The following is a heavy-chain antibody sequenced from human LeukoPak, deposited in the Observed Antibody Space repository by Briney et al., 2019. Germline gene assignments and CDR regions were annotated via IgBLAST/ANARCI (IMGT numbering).Heavy chain of an antibody. V-gene: IGHV3-48*04. CDR3: ARDGYWCRDY. Sequence: PGGSLRLSCAASGFTFSSYSMNWVRQAPGKGLEWVSYISSTRSTIYYADSVKGRFTISRDNAQNSLYLQMDSLRVEDTAMYYCARDGYWCRDYWGQGTLVTVSS. CDR1: GFTFSSYS. CDR2: ISSTRSTI. J-gene: IGHJ4*02. D-gene: IGHD2-8*02.